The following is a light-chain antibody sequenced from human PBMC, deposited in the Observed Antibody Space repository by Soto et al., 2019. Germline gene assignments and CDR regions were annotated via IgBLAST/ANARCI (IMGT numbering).Light chain of an antibody. CDR2: GAS. CDR3: QQYVSSPYT. Sequence: EIVLTQSPGTLSLSPGDRATLSCRASQSVSSSYLAWYQQKPGQAPGLLIYGASSRATGIPDRFSGSGSETDFTLTISSLVPEDSAVYYCQQYVSSPYTFGQGTKLEIK. CDR1: QSVSSSY. J-gene: IGKJ2*01. V-gene: IGKV3-20*01.